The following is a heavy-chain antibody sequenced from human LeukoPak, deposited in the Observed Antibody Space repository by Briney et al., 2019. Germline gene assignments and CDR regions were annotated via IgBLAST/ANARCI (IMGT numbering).Heavy chain of an antibody. J-gene: IGHJ4*02. V-gene: IGHV4-30-4*08. CDR3: ARVTLFRGAQIDS. CDR1: GGSISSGDYY. Sequence: SQTLSLTCTVSGGSISSGDYYWSWIRQPPGKGLEWIGYIFYSGHTYFNPSLKSRLTMSLDTSQNQISLNLSTVTAADTAVYFCARVTLFRGAQIDSWGQGTLVTVSS. CDR2: IFYSGHT. D-gene: IGHD3-10*01.